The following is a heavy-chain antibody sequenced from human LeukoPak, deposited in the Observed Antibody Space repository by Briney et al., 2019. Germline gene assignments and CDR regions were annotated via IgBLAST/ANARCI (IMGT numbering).Heavy chain of an antibody. Sequence: SETLSLTCTVSGGSISSYYWSSIRQPPGKGLEWIGYIYYSGSTNYNPSLKSRVTISVDTSKNQFSLKLSSVTAADTAVYYCARQIGGIAARPYYMDVWGKGTTVTVSS. CDR1: GGSISSYY. CDR2: IYYSGST. V-gene: IGHV4-59*08. CDR3: ARQIGGIAARPYYMDV. J-gene: IGHJ6*03. D-gene: IGHD6-6*01.